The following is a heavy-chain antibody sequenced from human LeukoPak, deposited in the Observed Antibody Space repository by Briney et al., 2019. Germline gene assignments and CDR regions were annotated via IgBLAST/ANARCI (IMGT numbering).Heavy chain of an antibody. CDR3: ARGSLEIAVAGNLVNDY. J-gene: IGHJ4*02. Sequence: ASVKVSCKASGYTFTSYYMHWVRQAPGQGLEWMGIINPSGGSTSYAQKFQGRVTMTRDTSTSTVYMELSSLRSEDTAVYYCARGSLEIAVAGNLVNDYWGQGTLVTVSS. CDR2: INPSGGST. D-gene: IGHD6-19*01. CDR1: GYTFTSYY. V-gene: IGHV1-46*01.